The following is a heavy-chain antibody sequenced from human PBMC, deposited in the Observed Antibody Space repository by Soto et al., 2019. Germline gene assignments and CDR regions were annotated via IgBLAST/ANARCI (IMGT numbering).Heavy chain of an antibody. CDR1: GGSISSGGYY. D-gene: IGHD2-21*01. CDR2: IYYSGST. CDR3: ARFGYSTHIGLAY. V-gene: IGHV4-31*03. Sequence: PSETLSLTCTVSGGSISSGGYYWSWIRQHPGKGLEWIGYIYYSGSTYYNPSLKSRVTISVDTSKNQFSLKLSSVTAADTAVYYCARFGYSTHIGLAYWGQGTLVTVSS. J-gene: IGHJ4*02.